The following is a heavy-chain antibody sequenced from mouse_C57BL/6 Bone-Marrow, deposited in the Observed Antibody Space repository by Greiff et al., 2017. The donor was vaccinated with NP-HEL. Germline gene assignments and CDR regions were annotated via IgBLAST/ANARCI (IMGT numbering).Heavy chain of an antibody. V-gene: IGHV1-52*01. J-gene: IGHJ3*01. CDR3: ASYDYDEGAWFAY. CDR1: GYTFTSYW. Sequence: QVQLKQPGAELVRPGSSVKLSCKASGYTFTSYWMHWVKQRPIQGLEWIGNIDPSDSETHYNQKFKDKATLTVDKSSSTAYMQLSSLTSEDSAVYYCASYDYDEGAWFAYWGQGTLVTVSA. CDR2: IDPSDSET. D-gene: IGHD2-4*01.